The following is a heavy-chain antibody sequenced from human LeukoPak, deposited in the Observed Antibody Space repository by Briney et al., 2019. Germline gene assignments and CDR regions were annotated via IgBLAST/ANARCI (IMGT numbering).Heavy chain of an antibody. CDR2: INPSGGST. CDR1: GYTFTSYY. CDR3: ARAYCSGGSCYWGFEYYYGMDV. Sequence: ASVKVSCKASGYTFTSYYMHWVRQAPGQGLEWMGIINPSGGSTSYAQKFQGRVTMTRDTSTSTVYMELSSLRSEDTAVYYCARAYCSGGSCYWGFEYYYGMDVWGQGTTVTVSS. V-gene: IGHV1-46*01. J-gene: IGHJ6*02. D-gene: IGHD2-15*01.